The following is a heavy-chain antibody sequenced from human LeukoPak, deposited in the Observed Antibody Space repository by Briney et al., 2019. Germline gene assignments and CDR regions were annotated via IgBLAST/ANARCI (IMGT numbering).Heavy chain of an antibody. V-gene: IGHV3-23*01. CDR1: GFTFSSYA. CDR2: ISGSGGST. CDR3: AAPSSGWYYFDY. Sequence: PGGSLRLSCAASGFTFSSYAMSWVRQAPGKGLEWVSAISGSGGSTYYADSVKGRSTISRDNSKNTLYLQMNSLRAEDTAVYYCAAPSSGWYYFDYWGQGTLVTVSS. J-gene: IGHJ4*02. D-gene: IGHD6-19*01.